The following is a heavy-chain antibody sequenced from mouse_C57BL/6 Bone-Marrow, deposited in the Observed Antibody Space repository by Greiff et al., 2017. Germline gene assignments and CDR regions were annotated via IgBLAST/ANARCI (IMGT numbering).Heavy chain of an antibody. CDR3: ARDRRAEYSNWNYFDY. Sequence: EVKLEQPGGGLVKPGGSLKLSCAASGFTFSSYSMSWVRQTPEKRLEWVATISDGGSYTYYPDNVKGRFTISRDNAKSKLYLQMSHLKSEDTARCYCARDRRAEYSNWNYFDYWGQGTTLTVSS. V-gene: IGHV5-4*01. D-gene: IGHD2-5*01. J-gene: IGHJ2*01. CDR2: ISDGGSYT. CDR1: GFTFSSYS.